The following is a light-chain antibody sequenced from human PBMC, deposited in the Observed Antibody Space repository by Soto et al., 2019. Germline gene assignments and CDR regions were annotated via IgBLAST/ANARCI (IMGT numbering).Light chain of an antibody. J-gene: IGKJ1*01. V-gene: IGKV3-20*01. CDR1: QSVSSY. CDR3: QQYGSSSRT. CDR2: GAS. Sequence: EIVLTQSPGTLSLSPGERATLSCRASQSVSSYLAWYQQKPGQAPRLLIYGASSRATGIPDSFSASGSGTDFPLTISRLEPEDFAVYYCQQYGSSSRTFGQGTKVEIK.